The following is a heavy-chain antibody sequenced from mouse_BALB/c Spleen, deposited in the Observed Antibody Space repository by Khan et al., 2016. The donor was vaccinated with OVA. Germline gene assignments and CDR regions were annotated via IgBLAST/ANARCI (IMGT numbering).Heavy chain of an antibody. CDR2: ISDGGSYI. CDR1: GFTFSDYY. Sequence: EVELVESGGGLVKPGGSLKLSCEASGFTFSDYYMYWVRQTPEKRLEWVAPISDGGSYIYYPDSVKGRFTISRDDVKNNLYLRMPSLKSEDTAMYYCTRGYYGDPFAYWGQGTLVTVSA. CDR3: TRGYYGDPFAY. V-gene: IGHV5-4*02. D-gene: IGHD2-13*01. J-gene: IGHJ3*01.